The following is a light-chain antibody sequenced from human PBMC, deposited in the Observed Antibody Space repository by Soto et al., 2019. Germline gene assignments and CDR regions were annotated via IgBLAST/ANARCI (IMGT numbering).Light chain of an antibody. J-gene: IGLJ2*01. CDR2: DVS. CDR1: SSDVGGYNY. CDR3: SSYTSSSLVV. Sequence: QSALTQPASVSGSPGQSITISCTGTSSDVGGYNYVSWYQQHPGKAPKLMIYDVSNRPSGVSNRFSDSKSGNTASLTISGLQADDEADYYCSSYTSSSLVVFGGGTKLTVL. V-gene: IGLV2-14*01.